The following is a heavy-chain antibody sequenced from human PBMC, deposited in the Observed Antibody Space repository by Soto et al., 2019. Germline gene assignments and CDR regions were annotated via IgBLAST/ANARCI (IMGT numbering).Heavy chain of an antibody. CDR2: ISFDGTKK. CDR3: AREDDYGYRYINYCLDV. CDR1: GFTFNIYD. Sequence: GGSLRLSCAASGFTFNIYDLHWVRQAPGKGLEWVAVISFDGTKKYYSDSVKGRFTISRDNLKNTLYLQMNNLRVEDAALYFCAREDDYGYRYINYCLDVWGQGTTVTVSS. V-gene: IGHV3-30-3*01. D-gene: IGHD4-17*01. J-gene: IGHJ6*02.